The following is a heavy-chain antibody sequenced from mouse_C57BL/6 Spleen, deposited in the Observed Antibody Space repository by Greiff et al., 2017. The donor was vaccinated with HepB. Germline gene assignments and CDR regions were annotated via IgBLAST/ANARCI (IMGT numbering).Heavy chain of an antibody. V-gene: IGHV2-2*01. CDR1: GFSLTSYG. CDR3: ASLTTVVARYAMDY. J-gene: IGHJ4*01. Sequence: QVQLQQSGPGLVQPSQSLSITCTVSGFSLTSYGVHWVRQSPGKGLEWLGVIWSGGSTDYNAAFISRLSISKDNSKSQVFFKMNSLQADDTAIYYCASLTTVVARYAMDYWGQGTSVTVSS. D-gene: IGHD1-1*01. CDR2: IWSGGST.